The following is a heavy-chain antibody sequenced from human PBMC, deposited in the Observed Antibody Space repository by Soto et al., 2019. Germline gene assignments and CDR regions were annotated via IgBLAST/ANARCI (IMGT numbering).Heavy chain of an antibody. D-gene: IGHD5-12*01. CDR3: ARTGGYSGYDQSDY. J-gene: IGHJ4*02. CDR1: GFTFTPHG. V-gene: IGHV1-18*01. Sequence: ASVKVSSEAFGFTFTPHGISWVGQDPGQGLEWMGWISAYNGNTNYAQKLQGRVTMTTDTSTSTAYMELRSLRSDDTAVYYCARTGGYSGYDQSDYWGQGTLVTVSS. CDR2: ISAYNGNT.